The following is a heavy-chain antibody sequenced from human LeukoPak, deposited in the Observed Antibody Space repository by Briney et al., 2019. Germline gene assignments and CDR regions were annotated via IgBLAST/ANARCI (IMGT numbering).Heavy chain of an antibody. CDR2: IYYSGST. J-gene: IGHJ5*02. V-gene: IGHV4-39*01. CDR3: ARVSCSTSCYFGVEWFDP. Sequence: SETLSLTCTVSGGSISSSSYYWGWIRQPPGKGLEWIGSIYYSGSTYYNPSLKSRVTISVDTSKNQFSLKLSSVTAADTAVYYCARVSCSTSCYFGVEWFDPWGQGTLVTVSS. D-gene: IGHD2-2*01. CDR1: GGSISSSSYY.